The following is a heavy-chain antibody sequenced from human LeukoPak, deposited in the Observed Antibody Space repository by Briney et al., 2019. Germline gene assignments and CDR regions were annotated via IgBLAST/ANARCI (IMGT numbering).Heavy chain of an antibody. Sequence: GGSLRLSCAASGFTFSSYSMNWVRQAPGKGLEWVSSISSSSSYIYYADSVKGRFTISRDNAKNSLYLQMNSLRAEDTAVYYCARGPLYYYDSSGYRDYWGQGTLVTVSS. D-gene: IGHD3-22*01. V-gene: IGHV3-21*01. CDR2: ISSSSSYI. J-gene: IGHJ4*02. CDR3: ARGPLYYYDSSGYRDY. CDR1: GFTFSSYS.